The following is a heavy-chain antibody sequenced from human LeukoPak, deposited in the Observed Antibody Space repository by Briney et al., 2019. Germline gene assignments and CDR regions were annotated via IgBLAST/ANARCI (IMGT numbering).Heavy chain of an antibody. Sequence: ASVKVSCKASGYTFTGYYIHWVRQAPGQGLEWMGWINPNTGGTSSAQKFQGRVTMTRDTSISTAYMELSSLKSDDTAVYFCARDGNILATTLDFWGQGALVTVSS. V-gene: IGHV1-2*02. D-gene: IGHD5-12*01. CDR1: GYTFTGYY. CDR3: ARDGNILATTLDF. J-gene: IGHJ4*02. CDR2: INPNTGGT.